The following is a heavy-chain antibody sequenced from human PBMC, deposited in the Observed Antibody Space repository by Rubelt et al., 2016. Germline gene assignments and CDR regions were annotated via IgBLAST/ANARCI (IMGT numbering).Heavy chain of an antibody. Sequence: QVQLQESGPGLVKPSETLSLTCVVSGGSISTYYWSWIRQSPGKGLEWIGYVQYSVTTKYNPSLKGRVTISVETSQKQFSLMLTSVTAADTAVYFCAGSGYSSGWYDYWGQGTLVTVSS. CDR2: VQYSVTT. J-gene: IGHJ4*02. CDR3: AGSGYSSGWYDY. D-gene: IGHD6-19*01. V-gene: IGHV4-59*01. CDR1: GGSISTYY.